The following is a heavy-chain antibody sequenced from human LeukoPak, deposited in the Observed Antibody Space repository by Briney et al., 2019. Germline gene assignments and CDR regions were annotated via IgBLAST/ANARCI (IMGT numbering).Heavy chain of an antibody. CDR2: IIPVFGTA. Sequence: SVKVSCKASGYTFTSYGISWVRQAPGQGLEWMGGIIPVFGTANYAQKFQGRVTITADESTSTAYMELSSLRSEDTAVYYCARHRLRFLEWLFDRYYYYYGMDVWGQGTTVTVSS. V-gene: IGHV1-69*13. CDR3: ARHRLRFLEWLFDRYYYYYGMDV. D-gene: IGHD3-3*01. J-gene: IGHJ6*02. CDR1: GYTFTSYG.